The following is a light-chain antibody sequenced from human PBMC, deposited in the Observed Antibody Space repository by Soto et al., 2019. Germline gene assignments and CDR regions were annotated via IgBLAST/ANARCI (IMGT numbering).Light chain of an antibody. CDR1: ESLLHTSGKTY. J-gene: IGKJ1*01. V-gene: IGKV2-24*01. CDR3: MQASQLRT. CDR2: QIS. Sequence: NVLTQTPLSSRVTIGQAASISCSSSESLLHTSGKTYLRWRQLRPGQPPRLLLYQISQRPPGVPDRFTGSGAGTNFTLTLIGVEADDIGIYYCMQASQLRTFGQGTKVDIK.